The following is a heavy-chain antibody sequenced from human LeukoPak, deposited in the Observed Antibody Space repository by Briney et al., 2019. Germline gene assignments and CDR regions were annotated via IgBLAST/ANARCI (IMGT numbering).Heavy chain of an antibody. V-gene: IGHV3-7*01. CDR2: IKQDGSEK. D-gene: IGHD3-10*01. Sequence: GGSLRLSCAASGFTFSSYWMSWVRQAPGKGLEWVANIKQDGSEKYYVDSVKGRFTISRDNAKNSLYLQMNSLRAEDTAVYYCARDRPRKRDGSGSYSFFDYWGQGTLVTVSS. J-gene: IGHJ4*02. CDR1: GFTFSSYW. CDR3: ARDRPRKRDGSGSYSFFDY.